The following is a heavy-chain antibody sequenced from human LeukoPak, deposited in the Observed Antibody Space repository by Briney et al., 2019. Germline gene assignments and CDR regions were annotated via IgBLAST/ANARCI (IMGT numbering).Heavy chain of an antibody. CDR2: IKWYGCST. CDR1: MDTFADYG. V-gene: IGHV3-20*04. D-gene: IGHD3-16*02. Sequence: PGGSLRLSCAAGMDTFADYGISWVRQAPGKGRERGSGIKWYGCSTGYADSGKRGFPISRDNAKNSLYLQMNSLRAEDTALYYCSGGIRLGELSSWGQGTLVTVSS. J-gene: IGHJ5*02. CDR3: SGGIRLGELSS.